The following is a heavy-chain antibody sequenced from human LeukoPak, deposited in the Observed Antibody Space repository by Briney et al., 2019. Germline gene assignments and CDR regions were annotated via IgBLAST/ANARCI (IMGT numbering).Heavy chain of an antibody. V-gene: IGHV3-30*04. D-gene: IGHD3-22*01. CDR1: GFTFSSYA. CDR2: ISYDGSNK. J-gene: IGHJ3*01. Sequence: GGSLRLSCAASGFTFSSYAMHWVRQAPGKGLEWVAVISYDGSNKYYAASVKGRFTISRDNAKKSLFLLMDSLRDEDTAVYYCARAKNSNGNYYLRDAFDFWGPGTVVTVST. CDR3: ARAKNSNGNYYLRDAFDF.